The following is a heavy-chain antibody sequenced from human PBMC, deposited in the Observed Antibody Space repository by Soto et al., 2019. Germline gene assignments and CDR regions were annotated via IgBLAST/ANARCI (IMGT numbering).Heavy chain of an antibody. CDR3: AKEQVKAAAGTWLDY. CDR2: IRYDGSNK. V-gene: IGHV3-30*18. Sequence: GGSLRLSCAASGFTFSSYGMHWVRQAPGKGLEWVAVIRYDGSNKYYADSVKGRFTISRDNSKNTLYLQMNSLRAKDTAVYYCAKEQVKAAAGTWLDYWGQGTLVTVSS. CDR1: GFTFSSYG. D-gene: IGHD6-13*01. J-gene: IGHJ4*02.